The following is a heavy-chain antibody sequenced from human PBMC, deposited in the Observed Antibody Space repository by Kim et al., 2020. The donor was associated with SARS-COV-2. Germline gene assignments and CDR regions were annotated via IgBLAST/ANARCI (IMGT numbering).Heavy chain of an antibody. V-gene: IGHV3-53*01. Sequence: GGSLRLSCAASGFTVSNSYMTWIRQAPGKGLEWVSVIYDDGTTYYADSVKGRFTISRDSPKNTLYLQMNSLSVEDTAMYYCARGALFSAIVDFWGQGTLV. J-gene: IGHJ4*02. CDR3: ARGALFSAIVDF. CDR2: IYDDGTT. D-gene: IGHD3-9*01. CDR1: GFTVSNSY.